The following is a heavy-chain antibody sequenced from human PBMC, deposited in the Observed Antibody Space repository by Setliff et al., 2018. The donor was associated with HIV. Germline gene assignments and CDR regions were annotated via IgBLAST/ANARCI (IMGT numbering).Heavy chain of an antibody. J-gene: IGHJ5*02. V-gene: IGHV4-61*02. CDR1: GDSISSGSNY. CDR3: ARDHLGGIAAQDWFDP. D-gene: IGHD6-6*01. Sequence: KASETLSLTCTVSGDSISSGSNYWSWIRQPAGKGLEWIGRIYPSGSTNYNPSLKSRVTISVDTSKNQFSLRLSSVTAADSAVYYCARDHLGGIAAQDWFDPWGQGTLVTVSS. CDR2: IYPSGST.